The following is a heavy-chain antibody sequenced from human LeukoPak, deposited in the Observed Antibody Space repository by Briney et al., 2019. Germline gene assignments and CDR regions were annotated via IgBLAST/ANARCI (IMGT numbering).Heavy chain of an antibody. D-gene: IGHD6-13*01. V-gene: IGHV3-23*01. CDR2: ISGSGSGGST. CDR3: AKRGEGVSNRWYMNNWFDP. Sequence: GGSLRLSCAASGFTFSSSAMSWVRQAPGKGLEWVSSISGSGSGGSTYYADSVKGRFTISRDNSKNTLYLQMNSLRAEDTAVYYCAKRGEGVSNRWYMNNWFDPWGQGTRVTVSS. CDR1: GFTFSSSA. J-gene: IGHJ5*02.